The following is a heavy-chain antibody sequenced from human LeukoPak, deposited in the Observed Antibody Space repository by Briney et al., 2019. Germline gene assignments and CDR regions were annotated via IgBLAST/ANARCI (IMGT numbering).Heavy chain of an antibody. D-gene: IGHD3-3*01. CDR2: IGTASDT. J-gene: IGHJ4*02. V-gene: IGHV3-13*01. CDR3: AKHVLRSPFDY. Sequence: GGSLRLSCAASGFTFSSFDMHWVRQPTGQGLEWVSTIGTASDTYYPGPVKGRFTISRDNSKNTLYLQMNSLRAEDTAVYYCAKHVLRSPFDYWGQGTLVTVSS. CDR1: GFTFSSFD.